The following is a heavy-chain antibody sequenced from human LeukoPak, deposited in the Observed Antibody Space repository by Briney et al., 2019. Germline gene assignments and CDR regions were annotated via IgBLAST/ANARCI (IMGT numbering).Heavy chain of an antibody. CDR2: ISGNGGST. J-gene: IGHJ4*02. CDR1: GFTFSSYA. CDR3: AKDPQYSSGWYYFDY. Sequence: GGSLRLSCAASGFTFSSYAMSWVRQAPGKGLEWVSAISGNGGSTYYADSVKGRFTISRDNSKNTLYLQMNSLRAEDTAAYYCAKDPQYSSGWYYFDYWGQGTLVTVSS. D-gene: IGHD6-19*01. V-gene: IGHV3-23*01.